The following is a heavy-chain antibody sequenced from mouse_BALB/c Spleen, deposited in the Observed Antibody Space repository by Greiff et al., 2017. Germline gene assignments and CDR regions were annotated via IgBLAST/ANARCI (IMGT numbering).Heavy chain of an antibody. V-gene: IGHV1-37*01. D-gene: IGHD1-2*01. CDR1: GYSFTGYF. CDR3: GRGTTATYAMDY. CDR2: INPYNGDT. Sequence: VQLQQSGPELVKPGASVKISCKASGYSFTGYFMTWVKQRHGKSLEWIGRINPYNGDTFYKQKFKGKATLTVDKSSSTAHMELLSLTSEDSAVYYCGRGTTATYAMDYWGQGTSVTVSS. J-gene: IGHJ4*01.